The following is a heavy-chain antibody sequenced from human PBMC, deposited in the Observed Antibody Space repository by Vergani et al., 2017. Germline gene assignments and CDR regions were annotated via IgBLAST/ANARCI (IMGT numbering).Heavy chain of an antibody. V-gene: IGHV4-39*07. J-gene: IGHJ3*02. CDR2: SYYSGGT. D-gene: IGHD6-13*01. CDR1: GGSISSSSYY. CDR3: ARAPIIAAAGSGDAFDI. Sequence: QLQLQESGPGLVKPSETLSLTCTVSGGSISSSSYYWGWIRQPPGKGLEWIGSSYYSGGTSYNPSLKGRVTISVDTSKNQFSLKLSSVTAAATAVYYCARAPIIAAAGSGDAFDIWGQGTMVTVSS.